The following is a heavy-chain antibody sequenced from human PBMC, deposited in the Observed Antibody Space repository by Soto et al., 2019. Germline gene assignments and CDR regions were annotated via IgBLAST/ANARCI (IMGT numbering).Heavy chain of an antibody. CDR1: GYTFTNYG. CDR3: ARIGDLCGGDCHDAFDI. CDR2: ISAYNGNK. J-gene: IGHJ3*02. V-gene: IGHV1-18*01. Sequence: GSSVKVSCKASGYTFTNYGISWVRQAPGQGLEWMGWISAYNGNKNYAQKLQGRVTMTTDTSTSTAYMELRSLRSDDTAVYYCARIGDLCGGDCHDAFDIWGQGTMVTVSS. D-gene: IGHD2-21*02.